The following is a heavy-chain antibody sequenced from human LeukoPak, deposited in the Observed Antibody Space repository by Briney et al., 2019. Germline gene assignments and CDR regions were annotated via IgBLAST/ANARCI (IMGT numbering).Heavy chain of an antibody. Sequence: PGGSLRLSCAASGFTFSSYGMHWVRQAPGKGLEWVAVISYDGSNKYYADSVKGRFTISRDNSKNTLYLQMNSLRAEDTAVYYCAKDPRIYDFWSGYQTPHGNWFDPWGQGTLVTVSS. CDR2: ISYDGSNK. CDR3: AKDPRIYDFWSGYQTPHGNWFDP. J-gene: IGHJ5*02. V-gene: IGHV3-30*18. CDR1: GFTFSSYG. D-gene: IGHD3-3*01.